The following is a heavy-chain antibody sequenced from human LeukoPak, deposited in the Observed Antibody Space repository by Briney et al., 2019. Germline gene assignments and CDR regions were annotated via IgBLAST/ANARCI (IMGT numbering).Heavy chain of an antibody. V-gene: IGHV3-33*06. J-gene: IGHJ4*02. Sequence: GGSLRLSCAASGFTFSSYGMHWVRQAPGKGLEGVAVIWYDGSNKYYADSVKGRFTISRDNSKNTLYLQMNSLRAEDTAVYYCAKDASPGGYYFDYWGQGTLVTVSS. CDR1: GFTFSSYG. CDR2: IWYDGSNK. D-gene: IGHD6-25*01. CDR3: AKDASPGGYYFDY.